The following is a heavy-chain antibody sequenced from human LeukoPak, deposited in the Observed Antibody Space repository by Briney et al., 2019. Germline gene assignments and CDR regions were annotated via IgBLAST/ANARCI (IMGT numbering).Heavy chain of an antibody. CDR3: ASHRRVVAGFDY. Sequence: SETLSLTCAVYGGSFSGYYWSWIRQPPGKGLEWIGEINHSGSSNYNPSLKSRVTISVDTSRNQFSLKLSSVTAADTAVYYCASHRRVVAGFDYWGQGTLVTVSS. CDR1: GGSFSGYY. D-gene: IGHD6-19*01. CDR2: INHSGSS. J-gene: IGHJ4*02. V-gene: IGHV4-34*01.